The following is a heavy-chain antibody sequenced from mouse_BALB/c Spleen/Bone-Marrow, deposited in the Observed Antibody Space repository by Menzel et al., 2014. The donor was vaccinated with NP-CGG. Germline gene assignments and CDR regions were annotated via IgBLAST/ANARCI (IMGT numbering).Heavy chain of an antibody. CDR2: ISGGGSYT. J-gene: IGHJ1*01. Sequence: EVQGVESGGGLVKPGGSLKLSCAASGFTFSDYAMSWVRQSPEKRLEWVAEISGGGSYTYYPDTVTGRFTISRDNAKNTLCLEMSSLKSEVTAVDYWARVIGTGCFDFWGAGTTITVSS. V-gene: IGHV5-9-4*01. D-gene: IGHD4-1*01. CDR1: GFTFSDYA. CDR3: ARVIGTGCFDF.